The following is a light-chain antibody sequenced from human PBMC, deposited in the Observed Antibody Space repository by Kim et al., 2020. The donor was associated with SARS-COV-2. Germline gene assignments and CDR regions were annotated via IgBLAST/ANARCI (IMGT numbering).Light chain of an antibody. CDR1: ALPKQY. Sequence: SPGQTARITCSGDALPKQYAYWYQQKPGQAPVLVIYKDSERPSGIPERFSGSSSGTTVTLTISGVQAEEEADYYCQSADSSGTYGVFGGGTQLTVL. J-gene: IGLJ3*02. CDR2: KDS. V-gene: IGLV3-25*01. CDR3: QSADSSGTYGV.